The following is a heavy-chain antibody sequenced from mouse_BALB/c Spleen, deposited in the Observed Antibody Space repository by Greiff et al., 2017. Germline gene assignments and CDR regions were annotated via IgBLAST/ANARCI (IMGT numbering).Heavy chain of an antibody. CDR2: ISDGGSYT. Sequence: EVHLVESGGGLVKPGGSLKLSCAASGFTFSDYYMYWVRQTPEKRLEWVATISDGGSYTYYPDSVKGRFTISRDNAKNNLYLQMSSLKSEDTAMYYCARDRDYGSSFDYWGQGTTLTVSS. D-gene: IGHD1-1*01. J-gene: IGHJ2*01. CDR3: ARDRDYGSSFDY. CDR1: GFTFSDYY. V-gene: IGHV5-4*02.